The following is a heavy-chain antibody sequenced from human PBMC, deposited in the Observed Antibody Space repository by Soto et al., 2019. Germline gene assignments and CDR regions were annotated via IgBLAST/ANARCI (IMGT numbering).Heavy chain of an antibody. J-gene: IGHJ4*02. CDR3: ARDSEGYYDSSGYSDY. Sequence: ASLNVTCRASGYTFPIYYMQCVRQAPGQGLEWMGIINPSGGSTSYAQKFQGRVTMTRDTSTSTVYMELSSLRSEDTAVYYCARDSEGYYDSSGYSDYWGQGTLVTGSS. CDR2: INPSGGST. CDR1: GYTFPIYY. D-gene: IGHD3-22*01. V-gene: IGHV1-46*01.